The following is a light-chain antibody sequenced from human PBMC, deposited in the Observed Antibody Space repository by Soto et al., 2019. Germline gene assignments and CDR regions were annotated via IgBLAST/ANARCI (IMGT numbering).Light chain of an antibody. CDR2: DAS. V-gene: IGKV3-11*01. Sequence: EIVLTQSPATLSLSPGERATLSCRASQSVGSYLAWYQQKPGQAPRPLIYDASNRATGIPARFSGSGSGTDFTLTNSSLEPEDFAVYYCQQRSNWPTITFGQGTRLEIK. J-gene: IGKJ5*01. CDR1: QSVGSY. CDR3: QQRSNWPTIT.